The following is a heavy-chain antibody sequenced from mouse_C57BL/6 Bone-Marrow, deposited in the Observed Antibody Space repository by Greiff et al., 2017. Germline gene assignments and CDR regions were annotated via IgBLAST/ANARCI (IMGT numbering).Heavy chain of an antibody. Sequence: EVKLQESGPGLVKPSQSLSLTCSVTGYSITSGYYWNWIRQFPGNKLEWMGYISYDGSNNYNPSLKNRISITRDTSKNQFFLKLNSVTTEDTATYYCAGRVFDYWGQGTTLTVSS. CDR1: GYSITSGYY. CDR2: ISYDGSN. CDR3: AGRVFDY. V-gene: IGHV3-6*01. J-gene: IGHJ2*01.